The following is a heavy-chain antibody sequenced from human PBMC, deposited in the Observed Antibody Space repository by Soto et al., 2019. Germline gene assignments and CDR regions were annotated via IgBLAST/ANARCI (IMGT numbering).Heavy chain of an antibody. V-gene: IGHV2-26*01. Sequence: QFTLKESGPVLVKPTDTLTLTCTVSGFSLPNTRMGVSWIRQPPGQALEWLAHIFSNDDKSYSTSLKSRITITKDISKSQVVITMTNMDPVDTATYYGARMWDRWEHDYYYGMDVWGQGTTVTVSS. CDR3: ARMWDRWEHDYYYGMDV. D-gene: IGHD1-26*01. CDR2: IFSNDDK. CDR1: GFSLPNTRMG. J-gene: IGHJ6*02.